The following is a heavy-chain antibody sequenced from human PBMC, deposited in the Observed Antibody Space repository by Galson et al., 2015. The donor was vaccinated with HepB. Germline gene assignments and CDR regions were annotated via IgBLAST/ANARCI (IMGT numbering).Heavy chain of an antibody. CDR2: ISYDGSNK. D-gene: IGHD4-17*01. Sequence: SLRLSCAASGFTFSSYAMHWVRQAPGKGPGWVAVISYDGSNKYYADSVKGRFTISRDNSKNTLYLQMNSLRAEDTAVYYCARDHSDYGDYLWYFDYWGQGTLVTVSS. CDR3: ARDHSDYGDYLWYFDY. J-gene: IGHJ4*02. CDR1: GFTFSSYA. V-gene: IGHV3-30*04.